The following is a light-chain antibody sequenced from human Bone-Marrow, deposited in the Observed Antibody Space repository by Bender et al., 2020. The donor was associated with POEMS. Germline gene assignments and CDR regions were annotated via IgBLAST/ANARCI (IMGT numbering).Light chain of an antibody. CDR3: CSYAGLDTYVL. J-gene: IGLJ2*01. CDR2: EVN. V-gene: IGLV2-23*02. CDR1: SSDVGSYDL. Sequence: QSALTQPASVSGSPGQSITISCTGTSSDVGSYDLVSWYQQHPGKAPKVIIYEVNKRPSGVSSRFSGSKSANTASLTISGLQAEDEAEYFCCSYAGLDTYVLFGGGTKLTVL.